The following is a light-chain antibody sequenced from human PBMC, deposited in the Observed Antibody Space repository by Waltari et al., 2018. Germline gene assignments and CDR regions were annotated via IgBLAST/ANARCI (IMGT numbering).Light chain of an antibody. V-gene: IGKV1-39*01. CDR2: KAS. CDR1: ENVNNY. J-gene: IGKJ3*01. Sequence: DIQITHSPSSLSPSLVHRLTITCRASENVNNYLKWDQQKPGKAPKLLIYKASTLQSGVPSRFSGSGSGTDYTFTISSLQSEDVATYYCQHGYGTPFTFGPGTKLDIK. CDR3: QHGYGTPFT.